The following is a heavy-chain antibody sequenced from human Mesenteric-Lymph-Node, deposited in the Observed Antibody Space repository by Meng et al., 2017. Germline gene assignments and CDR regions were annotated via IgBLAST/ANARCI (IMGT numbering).Heavy chain of an antibody. V-gene: IGHV3-13*01. J-gene: IGHJ2*01. CDR3: ARESLDRESSGWDDWYFDL. D-gene: IGHD6-19*01. CDR2: IGRGGDT. Sequence: GESLKLSCEASGFTFRDYDFHWVRQAPGKGLEWVSAIGRGGDTYYPGPVKGRFTMSKENARNSVYLQMNSLTAGDTAVYYCARESLDRESSGWDDWYFDLWGRGTLVTVSS. CDR1: GFTFRDYD.